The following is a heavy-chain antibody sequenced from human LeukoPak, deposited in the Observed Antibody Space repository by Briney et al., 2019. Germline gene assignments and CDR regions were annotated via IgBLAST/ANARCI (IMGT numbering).Heavy chain of an antibody. CDR2: ISSSSTYT. V-gene: IGHV3-11*06. J-gene: IGHJ4*02. CDR1: GFSLSDYY. CDR3: VRGNFNGGIDY. D-gene: IGHD3-10*01. Sequence: KPGGSLRLSCAASGFSLSDYYMTWIRQAAGKGLVWVSYISSSSTYTNYADSVKGRFTISRDNAKNTLYLQMNSLRAEDTAAYYCVRGNFNGGIDYWGQGTLVTVSS.